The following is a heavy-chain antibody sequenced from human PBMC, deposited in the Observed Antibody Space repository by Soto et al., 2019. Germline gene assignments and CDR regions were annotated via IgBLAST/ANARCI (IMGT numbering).Heavy chain of an antibody. CDR1: GGSISSSSYY. CDR2: IYYSGST. V-gene: IGHV4-39*01. Sequence: QLQLQESGPGLVKPSQTLSLTCTVSGGSISSSSYYWGWIRQPPGKGLEWIGSIYYSGSTYYNPSLKSRVTISVDTSKNQFSLKLSSVTAADTAVYYCARPPRGVGGPFDYWGQGTLVTVSS. D-gene: IGHD1-26*01. J-gene: IGHJ4*02. CDR3: ARPPRGVGGPFDY.